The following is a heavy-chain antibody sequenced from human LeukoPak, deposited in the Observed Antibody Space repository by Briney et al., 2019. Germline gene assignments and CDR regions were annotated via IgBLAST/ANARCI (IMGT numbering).Heavy chain of an antibody. J-gene: IGHJ6*02. CDR1: GFTFSSYA. D-gene: IGHD3-22*01. V-gene: IGHV3-23*01. Sequence: GGFLRLSCAASGFTFSSYAMSLVRQAPGKGLEWVSASSGSGGSTYYADSVKGRFTISRDNSKNTLYLQMNSLRAEDTAVYYCAKAGYYYDSSGYLYYYGMDVWGQGTTVTVSS. CDR3: AKAGYYYDSSGYLYYYGMDV. CDR2: SSGSGGST.